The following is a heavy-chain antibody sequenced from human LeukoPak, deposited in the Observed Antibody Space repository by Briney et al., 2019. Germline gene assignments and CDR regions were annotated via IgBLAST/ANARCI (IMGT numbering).Heavy chain of an antibody. J-gene: IGHJ2*01. CDR3: ARTLGGNYVEMATGVDL. V-gene: IGHV1-18*01. CDR1: SYAFNVHG. CDR2: ISAYKGNT. D-gene: IGHD5-24*01. Sequence: GASVKVSCKASSYAFNVHGITWVRQAPGQGLEWMGWISAYKGNTNYAAKFQGRVTMTTDTSTSTGYMELTSLRSDDTAVYYCARTLGGNYVEMATGVDLWGRGTLVIVSS.